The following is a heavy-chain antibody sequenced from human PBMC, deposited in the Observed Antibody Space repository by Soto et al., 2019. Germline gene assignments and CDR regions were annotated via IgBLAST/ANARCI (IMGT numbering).Heavy chain of an antibody. CDR2: INPNTGYT. D-gene: IGHD6-19*01. Sequence: ASVKVSCKASGYTFTSYAMHWVRQAPGQGLEWMGWINPNTGYTDYAQKFQDRVTMTGNTSITTAYMELSSLRSEDTAVYYCAKGSSGWYRRADFDYWGQGTLVTVSS. J-gene: IGHJ4*02. CDR1: GYTFTSYA. CDR3: AKGSSGWYRRADFDY. V-gene: IGHV1-8*02.